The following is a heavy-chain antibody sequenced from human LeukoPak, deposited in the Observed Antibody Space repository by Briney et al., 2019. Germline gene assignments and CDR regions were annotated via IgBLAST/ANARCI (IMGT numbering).Heavy chain of an antibody. D-gene: IGHD3-16*01. CDR2: TYYRSKLYN. CDR1: GDTFSSNSAA. J-gene: IGHJ4*02. Sequence: SQTLSLTCAISGDTFSSNSAAWNWLRQSPSRGLEWLGRTYYRSKLYNDYAVSVKSRITINPDTSKNQFSLQLNSVTPEDTAVYYCARAPRGIFDYWGQGTLVTVSS. CDR3: ARAPRGIFDY. V-gene: IGHV6-1*01.